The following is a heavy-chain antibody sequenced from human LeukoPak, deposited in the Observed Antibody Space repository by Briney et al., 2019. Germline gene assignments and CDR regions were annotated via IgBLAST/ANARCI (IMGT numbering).Heavy chain of an antibody. CDR2: IYHSGST. Sequence: PSQTLSLTCAVSGGSISSGGYSWSWIRQPPGKGLEWIGYIYHSGSTHYNPSLKSRVTISVDRSKNQFSLKLSSVTAADTAVYYCARARGSYDSSGYYRSGAFDIWGQGTMVTVSS. J-gene: IGHJ3*02. D-gene: IGHD3-22*01. V-gene: IGHV4-30-2*01. CDR1: GGSISSGGYS. CDR3: ARARGSYDSSGYYRSGAFDI.